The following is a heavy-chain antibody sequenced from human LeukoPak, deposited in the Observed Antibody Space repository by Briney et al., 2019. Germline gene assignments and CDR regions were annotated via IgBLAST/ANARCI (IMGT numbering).Heavy chain of an antibody. CDR3: ARTRSSSSSWYWSYWSDP. CDR2: INHSGST. V-gene: IGHV4-34*01. CDR1: GGSFSGYY. J-gene: IGHJ5*02. D-gene: IGHD6-13*01. Sequence: SETLSLTCAVYGGSFSGYYWSWIRQPPGKGLEWIGEINHSGSTNYNPSLKSRVTISVDTSKNQFSLKLSSVTAADTAVYYCARTRSSSSSWYWSYWSDPWGQGTLVTVSS.